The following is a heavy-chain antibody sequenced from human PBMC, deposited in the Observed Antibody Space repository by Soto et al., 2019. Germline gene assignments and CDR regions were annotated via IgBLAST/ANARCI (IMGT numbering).Heavy chain of an antibody. D-gene: IGHD5-12*01. CDR3: ARLTDVDIVATLHFDY. J-gene: IGHJ4*02. CDR2: IYPGDSDT. Sequence: GESLKISCKGSGYSFTSYWIGWVRQVPGKGLEWMGIIYPGDSDTRYSPSFQGQVTISADKSISTAYLQWSSLKASDTAMYYCARLTDVDIVATLHFDYWGQGTLVTVSS. V-gene: IGHV5-51*01. CDR1: GYSFTSYW.